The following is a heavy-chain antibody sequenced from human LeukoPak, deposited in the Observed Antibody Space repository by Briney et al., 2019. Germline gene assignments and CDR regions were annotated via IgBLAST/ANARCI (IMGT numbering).Heavy chain of an antibody. J-gene: IGHJ4*02. Sequence: SETLSLTCTVSGDSISSYYWSWIRQPPGKGLEWIGYIYYSGSTNYNPSLKSRVTISVDTSKNQFSLKLSSVTAADTAVYYCARAPAAAGLFDYWGQGTLVTVSS. CDR1: GDSISSYY. CDR3: ARAPAAAGLFDY. D-gene: IGHD6-13*01. V-gene: IGHV4-59*01. CDR2: IYYSGST.